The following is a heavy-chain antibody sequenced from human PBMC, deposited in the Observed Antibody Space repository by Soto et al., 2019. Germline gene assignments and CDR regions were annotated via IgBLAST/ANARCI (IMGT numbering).Heavy chain of an antibody. CDR1: GLTFRSYA. J-gene: IGHJ4*02. CDR3: AKRYCTSTSCYALDY. Sequence: GGSLRLSCAASGLTFRSYAMSWVRQAPGKGLEWVSGISGSGGSTHYLDSVKGRFTISRDNSNNTLYLQMDSLRAEDTAMYYCAKRYCTSTSCYALDYWGQGTLVTVSS. D-gene: IGHD2-2*01. CDR2: ISGSGGST. V-gene: IGHV3-23*01.